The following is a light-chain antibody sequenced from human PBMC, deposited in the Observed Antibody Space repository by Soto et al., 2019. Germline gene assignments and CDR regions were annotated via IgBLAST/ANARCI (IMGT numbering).Light chain of an antibody. CDR2: AAS. CDR3: QKYNSAPHT. V-gene: IGKV1-27*01. CDR1: QGISSN. Sequence: DIQLTQSPSFLSASVGDRVTITCRASQGISSNLAWYQQKPGKAPKLLIYAASTLQSGVPSRFSGSGSGTDFTLTISSLQPEDVATYYCQKYNSAPHTFGQGTRLEIK. J-gene: IGKJ5*01.